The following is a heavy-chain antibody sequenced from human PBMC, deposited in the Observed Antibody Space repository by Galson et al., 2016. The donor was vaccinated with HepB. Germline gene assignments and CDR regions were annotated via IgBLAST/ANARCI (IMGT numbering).Heavy chain of an antibody. D-gene: IGHD6-13*01. CDR3: ARIAAAGPYYFGMDV. CDR1: GFSLSTSGMR. J-gene: IGHJ6*02. CDR2: IDWNDNK. Sequence: PALVKPTQTLTLTCTFSGFSLSTSGMRMNWVRQPPEKALEWLARIDWNDNKFYNASLKTRLTISKDTSKNRVVLTMTNMDPVDTATYYCARIAAAGPYYFGMDVWGQGTTVTVSS. V-gene: IGHV2-70*04.